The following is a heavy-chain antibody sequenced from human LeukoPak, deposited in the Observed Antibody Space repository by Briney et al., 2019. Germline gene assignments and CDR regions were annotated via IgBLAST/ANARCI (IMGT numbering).Heavy chain of an antibody. D-gene: IGHD3-9*01. CDR3: ARDRDILTSMDV. Sequence: ASVKLSCKASGYTFTGYYKHWVRHPPGQGREWVGWINPNSGGTNYAQKFQGRVTMPRGTSISTAYMELSRLRSDDTAVYYCARDRDILTSMDVWRQGTTVSVSS. V-gene: IGHV1-2*02. J-gene: IGHJ6*02. CDR2: INPNSGGT. CDR1: GYTFTGYY.